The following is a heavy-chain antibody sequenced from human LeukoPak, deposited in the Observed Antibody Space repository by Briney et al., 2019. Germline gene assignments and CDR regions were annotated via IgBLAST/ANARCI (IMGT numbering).Heavy chain of an antibody. CDR3: ASNSGSYYSWFDP. Sequence: ASVKVSCKASGYTFTSYYMHWVRQAPGQGLEWMGIINPSGGSTSYARKFQGRVTITADESTSTAYMELSSLRSEDTAVYYCASNSGSYYSWFDPWGQGTLVTVSS. V-gene: IGHV1-46*01. D-gene: IGHD1-26*01. CDR2: INPSGGST. J-gene: IGHJ5*02. CDR1: GYTFTSYY.